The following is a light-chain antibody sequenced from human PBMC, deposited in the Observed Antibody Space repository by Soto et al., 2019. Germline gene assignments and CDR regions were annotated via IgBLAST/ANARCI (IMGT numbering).Light chain of an antibody. V-gene: IGKV3-11*01. CDR1: QSVSSY. CDR3: QQPRNRPSIT. J-gene: IGKJ5*01. Sequence: ESVLMGAPGTMSLTPGERATLSCRASQSVSSYLAWYQQKPGQAPRLLIYDASNRATGIPARFSGSGSGTDFTLTISSLEPEDLAVYYCQQPRNRPSITSGQGTPPDLK. CDR2: DAS.